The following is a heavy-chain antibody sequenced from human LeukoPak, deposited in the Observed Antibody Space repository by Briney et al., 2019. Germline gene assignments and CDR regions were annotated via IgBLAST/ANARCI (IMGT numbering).Heavy chain of an antibody. J-gene: IGHJ4*02. V-gene: IGHV3-48*04. D-gene: IGHD4-17*01. CDR3: ARVTTVTTDYFDY. Sequence: QAGGSLRLSCAASGFTFSNSAMNWVRQAPGKGLEWVSYISSSSSTIYYADSVKGRFTMSRDNAKNSLYLQMNSLRAEDTAVYYCARVTTVTTDYFDYWGQGTLVTVSS. CDR2: ISSSSSTI. CDR1: GFTFSNSA.